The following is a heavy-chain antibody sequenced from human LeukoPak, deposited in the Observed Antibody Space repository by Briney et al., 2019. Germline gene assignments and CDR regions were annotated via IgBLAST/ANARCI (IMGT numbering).Heavy chain of an antibody. CDR3: ARVAAGRLYYFDY. J-gene: IGHJ4*02. Sequence: GGSLRLSCAASGFTFSSYAMHWVRQAPGKGLEWVAVISYDGSNKYYADSVKGRFTISRDNSKNTLYLQMNSLRAEDTAVYYCARVAAGRLYYFDYWGQGTLVTVSP. CDR1: GFTFSSYA. CDR2: ISYDGSNK. D-gene: IGHD6-13*01. V-gene: IGHV3-30*04.